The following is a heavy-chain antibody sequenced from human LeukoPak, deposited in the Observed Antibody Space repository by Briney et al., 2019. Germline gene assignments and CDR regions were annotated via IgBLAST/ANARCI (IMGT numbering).Heavy chain of an antibody. Sequence: GGTLRLSCAASGFTFSSYGMSWVRQAPGKGLEWVSAISGSGGSTYYADSVKGRFTISRDNSKNTLYLQMNSLRAEDTAVYYCARDKGDYGYVDYWGQGTLVTVSS. V-gene: IGHV3-23*01. CDR1: GFTFSSYG. CDR2: ISGSGGST. J-gene: IGHJ4*02. D-gene: IGHD4-17*01. CDR3: ARDKGDYGYVDY.